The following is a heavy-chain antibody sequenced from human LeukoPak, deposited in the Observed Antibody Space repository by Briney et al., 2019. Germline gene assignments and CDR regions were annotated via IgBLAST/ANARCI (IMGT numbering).Heavy chain of an antibody. V-gene: IGHV4-59*01. J-gene: IGHJ4*02. D-gene: IGHD1-7*01. CDR1: GGSISSYY. CDR3: AREKAGTTAPFDY. CDR2: IYYSGST. Sequence: SETLSLTCTVSGGSISSYYWSWIRQPPGKGLEWIGYIYYSGSTNYNPSLKSRVTISVDTSKNQFSLKLSSVTAADTAVYYCAREKAGTTAPFDYWGQGTLVTVSS.